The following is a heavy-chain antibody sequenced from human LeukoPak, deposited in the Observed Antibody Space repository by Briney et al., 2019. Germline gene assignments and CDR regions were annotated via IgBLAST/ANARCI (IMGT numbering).Heavy chain of an antibody. CDR1: GYTFTGYY. CDR2: IIPILGIA. J-gene: IGHJ4*02. CDR3: ATLLNCSSTSCSN. V-gene: IGHV1-69*02. D-gene: IGHD2-2*01. Sequence: SVKVSCKASGYTFTGYYIHWVRQAPGQGLEWMGRIIPILGIANYAQKFQGRVTITADKSTSTAYMELSSLRSEDTAVYYCATLLNCSSTSCSNWGQGTLVTVSS.